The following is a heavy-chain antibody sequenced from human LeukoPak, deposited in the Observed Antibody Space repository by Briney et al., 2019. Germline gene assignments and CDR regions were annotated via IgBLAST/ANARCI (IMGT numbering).Heavy chain of an antibody. J-gene: IGHJ4*02. V-gene: IGHV3-21*01. CDR2: ISSISSYI. D-gene: IGHD3-10*01. CDR1: GFTFSSYS. Sequence: GGSLRLSCAASGFTFSSYSMNWVRQAPGKGLEGVSSISSISSYIYYADSVKGRFTIYRDKAKNSLYLQMNSVRAEDTAVYYCARDHGSGDWGQGTLVTVSS. CDR3: ARDHGSGD.